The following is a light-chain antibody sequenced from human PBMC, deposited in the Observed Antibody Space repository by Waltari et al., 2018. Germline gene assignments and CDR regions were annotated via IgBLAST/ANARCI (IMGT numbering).Light chain of an antibody. Sequence: DIQMTQSPSSVSASVGDTVTLTCRTSHSISNWVAWYQQKPGKAPNLLIYGASSLQSGVPPRFSGSGSGTDFTLTISGLQPEDFAKSFCQQTNSFPWTFGQGTKVEVK. CDR3: QQTNSFPWT. CDR1: HSISNW. V-gene: IGKV1-12*01. J-gene: IGKJ1*01. CDR2: GAS.